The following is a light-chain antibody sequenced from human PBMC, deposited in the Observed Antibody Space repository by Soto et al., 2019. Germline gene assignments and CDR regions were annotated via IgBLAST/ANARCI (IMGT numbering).Light chain of an antibody. CDR3: ASWDDSLSGRL. CDR2: TND. V-gene: IGLV1-47*02. Sequence: QSVLTQPPSASGTPGQSVTISCSGSSSNIGANYVYWYQQLPGAAPKLLIYTNDQRPSGVPDRFSGSKSGSSASLAISGLRSEDEADYYCASWDDSLSGRLFGGGTKLTVL. J-gene: IGLJ2*01. CDR1: SSNIGANY.